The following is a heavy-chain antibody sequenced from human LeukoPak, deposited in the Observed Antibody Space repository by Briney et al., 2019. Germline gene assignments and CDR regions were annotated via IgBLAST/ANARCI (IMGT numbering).Heavy chain of an antibody. V-gene: IGHV1-2*02. Sequence: ASVKVSCKASGYPFTGYYIHWVRQAPGQGLEWMGWIHPNSGGTNYAQKFQGRVTMTRDTSISTAYMELSRLRSDDTAVYYCARDSSGGGYRVFDYWGQGTLVTVSS. D-gene: IGHD3-10*01. CDR3: ARDSSGGGYRVFDY. CDR2: IHPNSGGT. CDR1: GYPFTGYY. J-gene: IGHJ4*02.